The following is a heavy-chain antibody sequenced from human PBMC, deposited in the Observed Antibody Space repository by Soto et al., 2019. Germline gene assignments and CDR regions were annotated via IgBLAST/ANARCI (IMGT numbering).Heavy chain of an antibody. CDR2: TNPDGGST. CDR1: GYTFTSYY. Sequence: QVQLVQSGADVKKPGASVMLSCKASGYTFTSYYMHWVRQAPGQGLEWMGITNPDGGSTRYAQKFQGRVTMSRDTSTSTLYMELSSLRSEDTAVYSCANAPRGGFIITTYSAHIDYWGQGTLVTVSS. V-gene: IGHV1-46*01. D-gene: IGHD3-22*01. J-gene: IGHJ4*02. CDR3: ANAPRGGFIITTYSAHIDY.